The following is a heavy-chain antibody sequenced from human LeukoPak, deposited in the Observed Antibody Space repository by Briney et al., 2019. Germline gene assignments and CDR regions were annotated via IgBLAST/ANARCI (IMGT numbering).Heavy chain of an antibody. Sequence: PSETLSLTCAVYGGSFSGYYWSWIRQPPGKGLEWIGEINHSGSTNYNPSLKSRVTISVDTSKNQFSLKLSSVTAADTAVYYCARDPGRYCDFWSGYYTYWGQGTLVTVSS. CDR1: GGSFSGYY. J-gene: IGHJ4*02. V-gene: IGHV4-34*01. CDR3: ARDPGRYCDFWSGYYTY. CDR2: INHSGST. D-gene: IGHD3-3*01.